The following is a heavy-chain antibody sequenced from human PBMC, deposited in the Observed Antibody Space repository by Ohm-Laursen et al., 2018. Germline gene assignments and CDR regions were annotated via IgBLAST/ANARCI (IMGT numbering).Heavy chain of an antibody. Sequence: SSVKVSCKASGGTFSSYAISWVRQAPGQGLEWMGGIIPIFGTANYAQKFQGRVTITADESTSTAYMELSSLRSEDTAVYYCARAIAVADHYYYGMDVWGQGTTVTVSS. D-gene: IGHD6-13*01. CDR1: GGTFSSYA. J-gene: IGHJ6*02. CDR3: ARAIAVADHYYYGMDV. CDR2: IIPIFGTA. V-gene: IGHV1-69*01.